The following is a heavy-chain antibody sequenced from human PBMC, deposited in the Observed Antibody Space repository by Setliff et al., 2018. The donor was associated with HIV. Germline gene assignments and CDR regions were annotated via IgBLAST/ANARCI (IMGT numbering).Heavy chain of an antibody. CDR1: GFTFSSYG. Sequence: GGSLRLSCAASGFTFSSYGMHWVRQAPGEGLEWVSFISVSGFTIHYADSVQGRFTISRDNARNSLSLQLNSLRADDTAVYYCARILDMSSRTRTLYHAMDVWGRGTTVTVSS. D-gene: IGHD3-10*01. CDR3: ARILDMSSRTRTLYHAMDV. CDR2: ISVSGFTI. V-gene: IGHV3-48*03. J-gene: IGHJ6*02.